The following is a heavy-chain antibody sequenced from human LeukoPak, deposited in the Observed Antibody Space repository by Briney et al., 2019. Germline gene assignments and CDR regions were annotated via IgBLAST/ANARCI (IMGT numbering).Heavy chain of an antibody. CDR1: EYSLTDSS. CDR2: FDPEERQT. D-gene: IGHD1-1*01. V-gene: IGHV1-24*01. J-gene: IGHJ6*02. Sequence: ASVKVSCKVAEYSLTDSSIHWVRLAPGERLEWMGGFDPEERQTVFAQKFQGRVTMTDDTSTDTAYMELTSLKSEDAAVYYCATAVVVPGTHFFYGLDVWGQGTTVTVS. CDR3: ATAVVVPGTHFFYGLDV.